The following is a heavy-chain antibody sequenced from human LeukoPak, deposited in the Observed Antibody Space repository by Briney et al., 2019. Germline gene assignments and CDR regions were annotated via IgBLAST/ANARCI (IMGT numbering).Heavy chain of an antibody. J-gene: IGHJ4*02. CDR3: ARHTTRGYSGYDPFDY. Sequence: PSETLSLTCAVSGGSISSSNWWSWVRQPPGKGLEWIGEIYHTGSTYYNPSLKSRVTISVDTSKNQFSLKLSSVTAADTAVYYCARHTTRGYSGYDPFDYWGQGTLVTVSS. D-gene: IGHD5-12*01. V-gene: IGHV4-4*02. CDR2: IYHTGST. CDR1: GGSISSSNW.